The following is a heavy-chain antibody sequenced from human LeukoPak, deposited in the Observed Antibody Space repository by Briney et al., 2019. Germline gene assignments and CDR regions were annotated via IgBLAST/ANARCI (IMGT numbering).Heavy chain of an antibody. CDR3: ARGYDSSGYFSD. CDR2: IDTNTGNP. V-gene: IGHV7-4-1*02. D-gene: IGHD3-22*01. CDR1: GYTFSSNA. J-gene: IGHJ4*02. Sequence: ASVKVSCKAPGYTFSSNAINWVRQAPGQGLEWMGWIDTNTGNPTYAQGFTGQFVFSLDTSVSTAYLRISSLKAEDTAEYFCARGYDSSGYFSDWGQGTLVTVSS.